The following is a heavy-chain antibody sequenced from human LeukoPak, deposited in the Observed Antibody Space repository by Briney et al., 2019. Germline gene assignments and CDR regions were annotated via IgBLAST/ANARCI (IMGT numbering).Heavy chain of an antibody. V-gene: IGHV3-64*01. D-gene: IGHD2-15*01. CDR1: GFTFSSYA. J-gene: IGHJ6*03. Sequence: PGGSLRLSCAASGFTFSSYAMHWVRQAPGKGLEYVSAISSNGGSTYYANSVEGRFTISRDNSKNTLYLQMGSLRAEDMAVYYCARGGAYYYYYYMDVWGKGTTVTVSS. CDR3: ARGGAYYYYYYMDV. CDR2: ISSNGGST.